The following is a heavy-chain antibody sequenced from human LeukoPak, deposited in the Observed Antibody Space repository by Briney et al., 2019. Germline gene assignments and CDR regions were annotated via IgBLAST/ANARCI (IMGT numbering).Heavy chain of an antibody. V-gene: IGHV3-33*01. J-gene: IGHJ3*02. CDR3: ARGPSSSSTDDAFDI. CDR2: IRYDGSNK. D-gene: IGHD6-6*01. CDR1: GFTFSSYG. Sequence: PGGSLRLSCAASGFTFSSYGMHWVRQAPGKGLEWVAVIRYDGSNKYYADSVKGRFTISRDNSKNTLYLQMNSLRAEDTAVYYCARGPSSSSTDDAFDIWGQGTMVTVSS.